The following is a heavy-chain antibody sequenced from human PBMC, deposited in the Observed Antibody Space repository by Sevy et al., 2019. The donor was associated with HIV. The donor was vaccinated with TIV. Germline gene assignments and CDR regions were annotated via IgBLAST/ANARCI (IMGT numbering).Heavy chain of an antibody. D-gene: IGHD3-22*01. V-gene: IGHV3-64D*06. Sequence: GGSLRLSCSASGFTFSSYAMHWVRQAPGKGLEYVSAISSNGGSTYYADSVKGRFTISRDNSKNTLYLQMSSLRAEDTAVYYCVKVNYYVGSCYLPPLQGGFDIWGQGTMVTVSS. CDR2: ISSNGGST. J-gene: IGHJ3*02. CDR1: GFTFSSYA. CDR3: VKVNYYVGSCYLPPLQGGFDI.